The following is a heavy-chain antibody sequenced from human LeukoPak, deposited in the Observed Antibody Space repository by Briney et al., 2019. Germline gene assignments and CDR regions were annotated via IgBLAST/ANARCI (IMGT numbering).Heavy chain of an antibody. CDR3: ARDSAQGGSDAFDI. D-gene: IGHD2-15*01. Sequence: GGSLRLSCAASGFTVSSNYMSLVRQAPGKGLEWVSVIYSGGSTYYADSVKGRFTISRDNSKNTLYLQMNSLRAEDTAVYYCARDSAQGGSDAFDIWGQGTMVTVSS. V-gene: IGHV3-53*01. CDR2: IYSGGST. J-gene: IGHJ3*02. CDR1: GFTVSSNY.